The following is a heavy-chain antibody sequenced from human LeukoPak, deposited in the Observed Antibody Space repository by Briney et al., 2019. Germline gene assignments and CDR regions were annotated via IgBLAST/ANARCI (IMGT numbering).Heavy chain of an antibody. CDR2: ISGSGGST. Sequence: GGSLRLSCAASGFTVSSNYMSWVRQAPGKGLEWVSAISGSGGSTYYADSVKGRFTISRDNSKNTLYLQMNSLRAEDTAVYYCAKLIAVAGPGGYWGQGTLVIVSS. D-gene: IGHD6-19*01. CDR3: AKLIAVAGPGGY. J-gene: IGHJ4*02. CDR1: GFTVSSNY. V-gene: IGHV3-23*01.